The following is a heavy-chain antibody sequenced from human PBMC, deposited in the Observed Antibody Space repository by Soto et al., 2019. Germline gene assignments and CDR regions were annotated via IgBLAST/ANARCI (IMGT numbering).Heavy chain of an antibody. J-gene: IGHJ4*02. CDR2: ISPYNGNT. D-gene: IGHD3-22*01. Sequence: QVQLVQSGAEVKKPGASVKVSCKTSGCTLTSYGISWVREAPGQGLEWMGWISPYNGNTKYAQKVQGRVTMTTDTATSTVYMEMRSLRSDDTAVYYCARMVYYYDSCFDYWGQGTLVTVSS. V-gene: IGHV1-18*01. CDR3: ARMVYYYDSCFDY. CDR1: GCTLTSYG.